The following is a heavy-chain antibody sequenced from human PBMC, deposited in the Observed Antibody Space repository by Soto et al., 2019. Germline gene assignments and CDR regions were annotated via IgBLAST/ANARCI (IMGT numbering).Heavy chain of an antibody. CDR3: ARGLVGATVLYRYYYYGMDV. J-gene: IGHJ6*02. Sequence: GLSLRLSCAASGCKFRNHAMHWVRQAQGKGLEWVAVISYDGSNKYYADSVKGRFTISRDNSKNTLYLQMNSLRAEDTAVYYCARGLVGATVLYRYYYYGMDVWGQGTTVTVSS. D-gene: IGHD1-26*01. V-gene: IGHV3-30-3*01. CDR2: ISYDGSNK. CDR1: GCKFRNHA.